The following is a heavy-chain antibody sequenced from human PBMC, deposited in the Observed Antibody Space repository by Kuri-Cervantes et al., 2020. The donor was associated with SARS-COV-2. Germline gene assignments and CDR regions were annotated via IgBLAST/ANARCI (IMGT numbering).Heavy chain of an antibody. Sequence: GESLKISCTASGFTFNNYAMSWVRQAPGKGLEWVSYIGSSSIIYYADSMKGRFTISRDNAKNSLSLQMNSLRAEDTAVYYCARERYYSGHYGMDVWGQGTTVTVSS. CDR3: ARERYYSGHYGMDV. CDR1: GFTFNNYA. CDR2: IGSSSII. J-gene: IGHJ6*02. D-gene: IGHD3-10*01. V-gene: IGHV3-48*01.